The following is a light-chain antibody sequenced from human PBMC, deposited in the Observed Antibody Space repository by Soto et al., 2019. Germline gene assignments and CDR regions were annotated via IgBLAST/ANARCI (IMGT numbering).Light chain of an antibody. V-gene: IGKV1-39*01. J-gene: IGKJ1*01. CDR3: QQSYNRPRT. CDR1: QSVSNY. CDR2: AAS. Sequence: DIQMTQSPSSLSASVGDRVTITCRTSQSVSNYLNWYQQKSGEAPKLLIYAASTLQTGVPSSFSSIGSRTDFTLTISSLQPEDFATYYCQQSYNRPRTLGQGTKVEIK.